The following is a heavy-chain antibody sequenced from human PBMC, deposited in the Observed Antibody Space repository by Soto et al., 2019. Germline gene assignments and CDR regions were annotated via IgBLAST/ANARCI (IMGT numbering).Heavy chain of an antibody. V-gene: IGHV1-69*01. CDR1: GGTFSSYA. CDR2: IIPIFGTA. CDR3: AKDIVVVPAAMLGAFDI. Sequence: QVQLVQSGAEVKKPGSSVKVSCKASGGTFSSYAISWVRQAPGQGLEWMGGIIPIFGTANYAQKFQGRVTSIADESTSTAYMELSSLRSEDTAVYYCAKDIVVVPAAMLGAFDIWGQGTMVTVSS. D-gene: IGHD2-2*01. J-gene: IGHJ3*02.